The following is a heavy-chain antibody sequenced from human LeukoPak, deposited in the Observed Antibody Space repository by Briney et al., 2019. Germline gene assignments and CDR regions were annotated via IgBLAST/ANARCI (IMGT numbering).Heavy chain of an antibody. D-gene: IGHD3-10*01. V-gene: IGHV4-38-2*02. CDR2: IYHSGST. CDR1: GYSISSGYY. CDR3: ARVVPLLWFGELLNNWFDP. J-gene: IGHJ5*02. Sequence: SETLSLTCTVSGYSISSGYYWGWIRQPPGKGLEWIGSIYHSGSTYYNPSLKSRVTISVDTSKNQFSLKLSSVTAADTAVYYCARVVPLLWFGELLNNWFDPWGQGTLVTVSS.